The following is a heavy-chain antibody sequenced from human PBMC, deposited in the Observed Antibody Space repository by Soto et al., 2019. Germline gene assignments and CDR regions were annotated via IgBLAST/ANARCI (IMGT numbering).Heavy chain of an antibody. V-gene: IGHV3-30*03. CDR2: ISYDSTKT. D-gene: IGHD1-26*01. CDR1: GGTFNNYG. CDR3: ARTRSAWSDFHYYSLDG. J-gene: IGHJ6*02. Sequence: PLRLSCPASGGTFNNYGMHWVRQGPGKGLEWVAFISYDSTKTYYADSVKGRFTISRDNSNSALYVQMNSLTGEDTAVYYCARTRSAWSDFHYYSLDGWGQGTTVTVSS.